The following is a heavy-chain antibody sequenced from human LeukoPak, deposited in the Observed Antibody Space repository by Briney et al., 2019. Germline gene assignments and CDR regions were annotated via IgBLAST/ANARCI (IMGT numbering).Heavy chain of an antibody. CDR2: IIPIFGTA. Sequence: SVKVSCKASGGTFSSYAISWVRQAPGQGLEWMGRIIPIFGTANCAQKFQGRVTITTDESTSTAYMELSSLRSEDTAVYYCARESDVDTAMVWGYYFDYWGQGTLVTVSS. CDR1: GGTFSSYA. V-gene: IGHV1-69*05. CDR3: ARESDVDTAMVWGYYFDY. D-gene: IGHD5-18*01. J-gene: IGHJ4*02.